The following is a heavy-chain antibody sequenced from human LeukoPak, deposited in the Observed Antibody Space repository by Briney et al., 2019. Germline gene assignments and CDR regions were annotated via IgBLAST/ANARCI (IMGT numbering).Heavy chain of an antibody. Sequence: SETLSLTCTVSGGSISSYYWSWIRQPPGKGLEWIGYIYYSGSTNYNPSLKSRVTISVDTSKNQFSLKLSSVTAADTAVYYCARHSYSSGWAFDYWGQGTLVTVSS. D-gene: IGHD6-19*01. J-gene: IGHJ4*02. CDR1: GGSISSYY. CDR3: ARHSYSSGWAFDY. V-gene: IGHV4-59*08. CDR2: IYYSGST.